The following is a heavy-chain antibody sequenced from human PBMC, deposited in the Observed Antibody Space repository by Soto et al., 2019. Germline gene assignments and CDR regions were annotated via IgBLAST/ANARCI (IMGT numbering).Heavy chain of an antibody. V-gene: IGHV1-46*01. CDR2: INPSGGST. Sequence: GASVKVSCKASGYTFTSYYMHWVRQAPGQGLEWMGIINPSGGSTSYAQKFQGRVTMTRDTSTSTVYMELSSLRSEDTAVYYCARDGRGSYYSLTYYYYGMDVWGPGTTVTVSS. CDR1: GYTFTSYY. J-gene: IGHJ6*02. D-gene: IGHD1-26*01. CDR3: ARDGRGSYYSLTYYYYGMDV.